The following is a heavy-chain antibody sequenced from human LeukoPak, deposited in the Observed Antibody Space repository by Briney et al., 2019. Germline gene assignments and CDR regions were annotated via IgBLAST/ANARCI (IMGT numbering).Heavy chain of an antibody. CDR2: IYPGYSDT. J-gene: IGHJ4*02. D-gene: IGHD3-22*01. CDR3: ARPQGHYDSSGYNY. V-gene: IGHV5-51*01. Sequence: GESLKVSCKGSGYRFTSYWIGWVRQMPGKGLEWMGIIYPGYSDTRYSPSFQGQVTISADKSISTAYLQWSSLTASDTAMYYWARPQGHYDSSGYNYWGQGTLVTVSS. CDR1: GYRFTSYW.